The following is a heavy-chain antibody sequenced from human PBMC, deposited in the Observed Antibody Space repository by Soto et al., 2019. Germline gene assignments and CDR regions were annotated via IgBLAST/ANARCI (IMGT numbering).Heavy chain of an antibody. V-gene: IGHV2-5*02. Sequence: QITLKESGPTLVKPTQTLTLTCTFSGFSLSTIGVGVGWIRQPPGKALEWLALIYWDDDKRYSPSLKSRLTATKHTSKNQVVLTMTNMDPVDTATYYCVQSRCGGDCLQSYSSHSYYGLDVWGQGTTVTVSS. CDR2: IYWDDDK. J-gene: IGHJ6*02. D-gene: IGHD2-21*02. CDR1: GFSLSTIGVG. CDR3: VQSRCGGDCLQSYSSHSYYGLDV.